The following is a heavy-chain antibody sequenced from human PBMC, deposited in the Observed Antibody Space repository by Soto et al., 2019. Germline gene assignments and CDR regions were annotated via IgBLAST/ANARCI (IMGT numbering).Heavy chain of an antibody. CDR3: ARAYCTNGVCTTPYYYYYYGMDV. CDR1: GFAFSTFS. D-gene: IGHD2-8*01. CDR2: IGTRGDI. V-gene: IGHV3-21*01. Sequence: GSLRLSCAASGFAFSTFSMHWVRQAPGKGLEWVSSIGTRGDIYYADSVKGRFTISRDNAKNTLYLQMNSLRAEDTAVYYCARAYCTNGVCTTPYYYYYYGMDVWGQGTTVTVSS. J-gene: IGHJ6*02.